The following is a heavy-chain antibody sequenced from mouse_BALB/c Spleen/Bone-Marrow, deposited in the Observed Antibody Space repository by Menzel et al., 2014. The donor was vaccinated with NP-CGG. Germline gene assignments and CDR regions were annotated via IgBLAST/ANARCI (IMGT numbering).Heavy chain of an antibody. CDR3: AKLSTMITTFAY. J-gene: IGHJ3*01. CDR2: IWGGGST. V-gene: IGHV2-6-5*01. Sequence: VKLVESGPGLVAPSQSLSITCTVSGFSLTDSGVSWIRRPPGKGLEWLGIIWGGGSTYYNSDFKSRVNISKDNSKSQVFLKLNSLQTEDTAMYYCAKLSTMITTFAYWGQGTLVTVSA. D-gene: IGHD2-4*01. CDR1: GFSLTDSG.